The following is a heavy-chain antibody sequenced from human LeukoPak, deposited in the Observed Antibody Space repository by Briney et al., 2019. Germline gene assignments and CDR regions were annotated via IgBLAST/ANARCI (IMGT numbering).Heavy chain of an antibody. Sequence: GGSLRFSCAASGFTFSSYAMSWVRQAPGKGLEWVSTISGRRDSTSYADSVKGRFTISRDNSRSTLSLQMDSLRAEDTATYYCATYRQIQVPFEFWGQGTLVTVSS. V-gene: IGHV3-23*01. CDR2: ISGRRDST. CDR3: ATYRQIQVPFEF. CDR1: GFTFSSYA. J-gene: IGHJ4*02. D-gene: IGHD5-18*01.